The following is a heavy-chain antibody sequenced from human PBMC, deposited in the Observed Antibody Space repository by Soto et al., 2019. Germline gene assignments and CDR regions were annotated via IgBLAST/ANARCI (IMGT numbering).Heavy chain of an antibody. J-gene: IGHJ3*02. CDR3: ARDIDESQLSMYSPDAFDI. Sequence: EVQLVESGGGLVKPGGSLRLSCAASGFTFSSYSMNWVRQAPGKGLEWVSSISSSSSYIYYADSVKGRFTISRDNAKNSLYLQMNSLRAEDTAVYYCARDIDESQLSMYSPDAFDIWGQGTMVTVSS. V-gene: IGHV3-21*01. D-gene: IGHD2-15*01. CDR2: ISSSSSYI. CDR1: GFTFSSYS.